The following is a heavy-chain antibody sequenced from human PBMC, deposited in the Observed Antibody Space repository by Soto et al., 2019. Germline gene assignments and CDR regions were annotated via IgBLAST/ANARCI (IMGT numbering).Heavy chain of an antibody. Sequence: EVQLVESGGGLVQPGGSLRLSCAASGFTFSNYWMSWVRQAPGKGLEWLATIKQDGSGQYYVDSVKGRFTISRDNAQISLALQMNGQRAVDTSVYHATRGRTCAGFWGQGTLVTVSS. CDR1: GFTFSNYW. CDR3: TRGRTCAGF. V-gene: IGHV3-7*01. CDR2: IKQDGSGQ. J-gene: IGHJ4*02. D-gene: IGHD6-25*01.